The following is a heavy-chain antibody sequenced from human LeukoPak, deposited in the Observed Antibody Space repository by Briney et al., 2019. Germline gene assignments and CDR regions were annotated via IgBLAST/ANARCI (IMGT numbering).Heavy chain of an antibody. Sequence: GGSLRLSCAASGFTFSSYWMSWVRQAPGKGLEWVANIKQDGSEKYYVDSVKGRFTISRDNAKNSLYLQMNSLRAEDTAVYYCARGPVVTNSYYMDVWGKGTTVTVSS. J-gene: IGHJ6*03. CDR1: GFTFSSYW. V-gene: IGHV3-7*01. CDR3: ARGPVVTNSYYMDV. D-gene: IGHD4-23*01. CDR2: IKQDGSEK.